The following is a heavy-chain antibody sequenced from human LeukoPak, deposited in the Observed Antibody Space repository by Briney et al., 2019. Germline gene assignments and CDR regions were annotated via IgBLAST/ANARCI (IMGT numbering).Heavy chain of an antibody. D-gene: IGHD3-9*01. CDR3: ARETYYDILTGYADFDY. CDR2: IIPIFGTA. Sequence: SVKVSCKATGGTFSSYAISWVRQAPGQGLEWMGRIIPIFGTANYAQKFQGRVTITTDESTSTAYMELSSLRSEGTAVYYCARETYYDILTGYADFDYWGQGTLVTVSS. J-gene: IGHJ4*02. V-gene: IGHV1-69*05. CDR1: GGTFSSYA.